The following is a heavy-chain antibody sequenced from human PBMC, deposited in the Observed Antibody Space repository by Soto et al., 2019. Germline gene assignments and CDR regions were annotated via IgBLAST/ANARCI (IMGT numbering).Heavy chain of an antibody. J-gene: IGHJ4*02. Sequence: QVQLVQSGAEVKKPGASVKVSCKASGYTFTSYGISWVRHAPGQGLEWMGWISAYNGNTNYAQKLQGRVTMTTDTTPSTAYMELRRLRSDDTAVYYCARDKMRDFWSGADYWGQGTLVTVSS. V-gene: IGHV1-18*01. CDR2: ISAYNGNT. CDR1: GYTFTSYG. D-gene: IGHD3-3*01. CDR3: ARDKMRDFWSGADY.